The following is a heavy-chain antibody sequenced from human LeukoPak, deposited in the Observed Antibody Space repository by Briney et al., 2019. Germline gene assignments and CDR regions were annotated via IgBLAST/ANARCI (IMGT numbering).Heavy chain of an antibody. Sequence: SETLSLTCTVSGGSISSSSYYWGWIRQPPGKGLEWIGSIYYSGSTYYNPSLKSRVTISVDTSKNQFSLKLSSVTAADTAVYYCARSRAFNSGAFDPWGQGSLVTVFS. CDR2: IYYSGST. CDR3: ARSRAFNSGAFDP. CDR1: GGSISSSSYY. J-gene: IGHJ5*02. V-gene: IGHV4-39*07. D-gene: IGHD1-26*01.